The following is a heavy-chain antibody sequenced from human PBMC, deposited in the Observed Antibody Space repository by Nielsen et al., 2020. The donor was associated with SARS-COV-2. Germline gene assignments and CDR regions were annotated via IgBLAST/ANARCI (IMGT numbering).Heavy chain of an antibody. V-gene: IGHV4-61*01. D-gene: IGHD1-1*01. CDR2: IYYSGST. CDR3: ARDAIIRTGTTGGSQNWFDP. J-gene: IGHJ5*02. CDR1: GGSVSSGSYY. Sequence: SETLSLTCTVSGGSVSSGSYYWSWIRQPPGKGLEWIGYIYYSGSTNYNPSLKSRVTISVDTSKNQFSLKLSSVTAADTAVYYCARDAIIRTGTTGGSQNWFDPWGQGTLVTVSS.